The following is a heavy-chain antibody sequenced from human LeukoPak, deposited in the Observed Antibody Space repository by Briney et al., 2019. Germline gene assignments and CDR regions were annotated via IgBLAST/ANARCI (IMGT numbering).Heavy chain of an antibody. CDR2: INPNSGGT. Sequence: ASVKVSCKASGYTFTGYYMHWVRQAPGQGLEWMGWINPNSGGTNYAQKFQGRVTITRNTSISTAYMELSSLRSEDTAVYYCARRFPYYYGSGAMDVWGKGTTVTVSS. J-gene: IGHJ6*03. CDR1: GYTFTGYY. V-gene: IGHV1-2*02. D-gene: IGHD3-10*01. CDR3: ARRFPYYYGSGAMDV.